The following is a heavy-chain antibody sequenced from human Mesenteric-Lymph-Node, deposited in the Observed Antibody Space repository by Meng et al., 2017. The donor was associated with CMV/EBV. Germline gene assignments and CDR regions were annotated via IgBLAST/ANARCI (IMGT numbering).Heavy chain of an antibody. J-gene: IGHJ4*02. CDR3: ARAAPYYDFWSGYYAL. V-gene: IGHV3-74*01. D-gene: IGHD3-3*01. Sequence: GGSLRLSCAASGFTFSSYWMHWVRQAPGKGLVWVSRINSDGSSTSYADSVKGRFTISRDNAKNTLYLQMNSLRAEDTAAYYCARAAPYYDFWSGYYALWGQGTLVTVSS. CDR2: INSDGSST. CDR1: GFTFSSYW.